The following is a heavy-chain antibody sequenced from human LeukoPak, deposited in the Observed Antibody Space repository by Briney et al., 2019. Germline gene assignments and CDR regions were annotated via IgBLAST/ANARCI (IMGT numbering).Heavy chain of an antibody. D-gene: IGHD3-22*01. J-gene: IGHJ3*01. CDR2: ISSSSSTI. CDR3: AKDRRPTYYSDSSGYYFRDAFDF. Sequence: GGSLRLSCAASGFTFSSYGMTWVRQAPGKGLEWVSYISSSSSTIYYADSVKGRFTISRDNSKNTLYLQMNSLRAEDSAVYYCAKDRRPTYYSDSSGYYFRDAFDFWGQGTMVTVSS. CDR1: GFTFSSYG. V-gene: IGHV3-48*01.